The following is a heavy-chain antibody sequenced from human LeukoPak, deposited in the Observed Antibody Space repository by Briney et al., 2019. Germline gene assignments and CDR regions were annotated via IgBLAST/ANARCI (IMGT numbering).Heavy chain of an antibody. V-gene: IGHV4-34*01. CDR3: ARVSPKWLSQPPPFDY. CDR2: INHSGST. J-gene: IGHJ4*02. CDR1: GGSFSGYY. Sequence: SETLSLTCAVYGGSFSGYYWSWIRQPPGKGLEWIGEINHSGSTNYNPSLKSRVTISVDTSKNQFSLKLSSVTAADTAVYYCARVSPKWLSQPPPFDYWGQGTLVTVSS. D-gene: IGHD3-22*01.